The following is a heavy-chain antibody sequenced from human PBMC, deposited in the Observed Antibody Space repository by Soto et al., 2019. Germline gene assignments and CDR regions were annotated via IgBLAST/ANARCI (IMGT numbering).Heavy chain of an antibody. Sequence: QVQLVQSGAEVKKPGASVKVSCKASGYTFTSYYMHWVRQAPGQGLEWMGIINPSGGSTTYAQKFQGRVTMTRDTSTSTVYMELSSLRSEDTAVYYCATVYCSGGSCYGIDYWGQGTLVTVSS. CDR1: GYTFTSYY. D-gene: IGHD2-15*01. V-gene: IGHV1-46*01. CDR3: ATVYCSGGSCYGIDY. J-gene: IGHJ4*02. CDR2: INPSGGST.